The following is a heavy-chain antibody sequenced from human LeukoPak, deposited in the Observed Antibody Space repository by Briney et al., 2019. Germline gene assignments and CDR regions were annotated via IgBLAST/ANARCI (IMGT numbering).Heavy chain of an antibody. V-gene: IGHV3-23*01. Sequence: PGGSLRLSCAASGVTCTNYARHWVRQAPGRGLGWVSGISGSGTTTCYADFVKGRFTISRDNSKNTLYLQMNSLRAADTAIYYCAKDNSAYDSFYDCWGQGTLVTVSS. CDR3: AKDNSAYDSFYDC. J-gene: IGHJ4*02. CDR2: ISGSGTTT. CDR1: GVTCTNYA. D-gene: IGHD5-12*01.